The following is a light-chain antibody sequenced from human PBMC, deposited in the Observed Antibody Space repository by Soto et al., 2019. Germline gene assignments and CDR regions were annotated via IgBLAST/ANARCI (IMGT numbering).Light chain of an antibody. V-gene: IGKV3-20*01. CDR2: GAS. CDR3: QQYGSSPPT. Sequence: EIVLTRSPGTLSLSPGERATLSCRASQSVSSSYLAWYQQKPGQAPRLLIYGASSRATGIPDRFSGSGSGTDFTLTISRLEPEDFAVYSCQQYGSSPPTFGQGTK. CDR1: QSVSSSY. J-gene: IGKJ1*01.